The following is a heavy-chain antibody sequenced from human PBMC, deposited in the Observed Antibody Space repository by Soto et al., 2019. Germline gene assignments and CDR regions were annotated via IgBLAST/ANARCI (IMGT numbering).Heavy chain of an antibody. CDR1: GGSFSGYY. CDR2: INHSGST. J-gene: IGHJ5*02. D-gene: IGHD3-3*01. V-gene: IGHV4-34*01. CDR3: ARGRRYYDFWSGYSNFDP. Sequence: LSLTCAVYGGSFSGYYWSWIRQPPGKGLEWIGEINHSGSTNYNPSLKSRVTISVDTSKNQFSLKLSSVTAADTAVYYCARGRRYYDFWSGYSNFDPWGQGTLVTVSS.